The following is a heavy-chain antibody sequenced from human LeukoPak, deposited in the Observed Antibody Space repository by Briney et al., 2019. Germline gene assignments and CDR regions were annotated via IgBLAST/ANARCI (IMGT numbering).Heavy chain of an antibody. Sequence: SETLSLTCAVYGESFSGYFWNWIRQPPGKGLEWIGEINHSGSTSNHNPSLKSRVTMSVDTSKNQFSLKLSSVAAADTAVYYCARKSGYARDYWGQGNLVTVSS. V-gene: IGHV4-34*01. CDR1: GESFSGYF. D-gene: IGHD5-12*01. CDR3: ARKSGYARDY. J-gene: IGHJ4*02. CDR2: INHSGSTS.